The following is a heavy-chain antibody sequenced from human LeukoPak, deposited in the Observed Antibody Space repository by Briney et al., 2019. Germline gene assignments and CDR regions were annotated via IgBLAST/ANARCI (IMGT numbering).Heavy chain of an antibody. Sequence: GESLKISCKGSANSFTSHWIGWVRQKPGKGLEWMGIIYPADSDTRYSPSFQGHVTISAYKSIRTAYLQWSSLKASDTAMYYCAAMLVTHGXFXXWGQXTLVT. J-gene: IGHJ4*02. CDR2: IYPADSDT. V-gene: IGHV5-51*01. CDR1: ANSFTSHW. D-gene: IGHD4-23*01. CDR3: AAMLVTHGXFXX.